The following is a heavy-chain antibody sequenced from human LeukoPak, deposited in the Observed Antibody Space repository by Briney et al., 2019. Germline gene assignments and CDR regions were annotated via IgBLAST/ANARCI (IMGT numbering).Heavy chain of an antibody. J-gene: IGHJ4*02. D-gene: IGHD6-19*01. CDR1: VTNAW. CDR2: ISSDSSTI. Sequence: PGGSLRLSCAGSVTNAWMSWVRQAPGKGLEWVSYISSDSSTIKYADSVKGRFTISRDNAKYSLYLQMNSLRAEDTALYYCARDPGSSGWYLFDYWGQGTLVTVSS. V-gene: IGHV3-48*04. CDR3: ARDPGSSGWYLFDY.